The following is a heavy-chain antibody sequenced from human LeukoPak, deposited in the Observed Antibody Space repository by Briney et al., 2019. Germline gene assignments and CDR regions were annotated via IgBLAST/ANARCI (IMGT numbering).Heavy chain of an antibody. D-gene: IGHD6-13*01. V-gene: IGHV4-61*01. CDR1: GGSVSSGSYC. J-gene: IGHJ6*02. Sequence: SETLSLTCTVSGGSVSSGSYCWSWIRQPPGKGLEWIGYIYYSGSTNYNPSLKSRVTISVDTSKNQFSLKLSSVTAADTAVYYCARDGSYSSSWAYYYYGMDVWGQGTTVTVSS. CDR3: ARDGSYSSSWAYYYYGMDV. CDR2: IYYSGST.